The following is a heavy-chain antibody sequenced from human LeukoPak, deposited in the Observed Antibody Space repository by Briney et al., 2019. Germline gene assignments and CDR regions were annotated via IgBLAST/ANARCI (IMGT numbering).Heavy chain of an antibody. Sequence: QPGGSLRLSCAASGFTFDDYAMHWVRQAPGKGLEWVSGISWNSGSIGYADSVKGRFTISRDNAKNSLYLQMNSLRAEDTALYYCAKDRSILSRDAFDIWGQGTMVTVSS. V-gene: IGHV3-9*01. CDR3: AKDRSILSRDAFDI. CDR1: GFTFDDYA. CDR2: ISWNSGSI. J-gene: IGHJ3*02.